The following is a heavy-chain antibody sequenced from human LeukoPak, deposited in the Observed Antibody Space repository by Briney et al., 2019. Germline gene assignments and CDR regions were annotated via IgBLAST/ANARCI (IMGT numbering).Heavy chain of an antibody. Sequence: SETLSLTCAVYGGSFSGYYWSWIRQPPGKGLEWIGEINHSGSTNYNPSLKSRVTISVDTSKNQFSLELSSVTAADTAVYYCARRRRTYYFDYWGQGTLVTVSS. CDR3: ARRRRTYYFDY. CDR2: INHSGST. D-gene: IGHD2-2*01. CDR1: GGSFSGYY. V-gene: IGHV4-34*01. J-gene: IGHJ4*02.